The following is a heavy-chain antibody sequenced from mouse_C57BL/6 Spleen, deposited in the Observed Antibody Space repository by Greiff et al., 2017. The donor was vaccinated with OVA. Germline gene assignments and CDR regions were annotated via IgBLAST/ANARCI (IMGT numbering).Heavy chain of an antibody. J-gene: IGHJ1*03. CDR3: ARERGLSWYFDV. CDR1: GYTFTSYW. Sequence: VQLQQPGADLVRPGSSVKLSCKASGYTFTSYWMDWVKQRPGQGLEWIGNIYPSDSETNYNQKFKDKATLTVDKSSSTAYMQLSSLTSEDSAVYYDARERGLSWYFDVWGTGTTVTVSS. CDR2: IYPSDSET. D-gene: IGHD3-2*02. V-gene: IGHV1-61*01.